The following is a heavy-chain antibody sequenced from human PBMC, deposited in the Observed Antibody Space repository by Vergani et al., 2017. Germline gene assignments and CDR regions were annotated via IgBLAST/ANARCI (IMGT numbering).Heavy chain of an antibody. D-gene: IGHD6-19*01. Sequence: EVQLVESGGGLVKPGGSLRLSCAASGFTFSSYSMNWVRQAPGKGLEWVSSISSSSSYIYYADSVKGRFTISRDNAKNSLYLQMNSLRAEDTAVYYCARDLVAVAGTTYYYYMDVWGKGTTVTVSS. CDR2: ISSSSSYI. J-gene: IGHJ6*03. V-gene: IGHV3-21*01. CDR1: GFTFSSYS. CDR3: ARDLVAVAGTTYYYYMDV.